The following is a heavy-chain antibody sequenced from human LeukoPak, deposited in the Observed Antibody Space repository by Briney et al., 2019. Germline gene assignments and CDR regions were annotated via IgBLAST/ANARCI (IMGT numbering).Heavy chain of an antibody. CDR1: GFTFSSFG. CDR2: IWYDASNK. D-gene: IGHD1-26*01. CDR3: VRGVGVSRFNYFDP. J-gene: IGHJ5*02. Sequence: PGGSLRLSCAASGFTFSSFGMHWARQAPGKGLEWVAVIWYDASNKYYADSVKGRFTISRDNSKNTLYLQMNSLRDDDTAVYYCVRGVGVSRFNYFDPWGQGTLVTVSS. V-gene: IGHV3-33*01.